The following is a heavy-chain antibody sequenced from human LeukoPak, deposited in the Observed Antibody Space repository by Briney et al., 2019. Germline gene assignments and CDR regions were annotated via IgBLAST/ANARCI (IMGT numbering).Heavy chain of an antibody. CDR3: AKTLIAVAAPFDY. D-gene: IGHD6-19*01. V-gene: IGHV3-30-3*02. J-gene: IGHJ4*02. CDR1: GFTFSSYA. CDR2: ISYDGSNK. Sequence: PGGSLRLSCAASGFTFSSYAMHWVRQAPGKGLEWVAVISYDGSNKYYADSVKGRFTISRDNSKNTLYLQMNSPRAEDTAVYYCAKTLIAVAAPFDYWGQGTLVTVSS.